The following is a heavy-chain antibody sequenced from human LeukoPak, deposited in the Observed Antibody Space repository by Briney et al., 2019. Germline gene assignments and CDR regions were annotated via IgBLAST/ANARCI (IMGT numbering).Heavy chain of an antibody. D-gene: IGHD3-10*01. V-gene: IGHV1-24*01. Sequence: GASVTVSCKVSGYTLTELSMHWVRQAPGKGLEWMGGFDPEDGETIYAQKFQGRVTMTEDTSTDTAYMELSSLRSEDTAVYYCATACMVRGVSRWGLSGLWFDPWGQGTLVTVSS. J-gene: IGHJ5*02. CDR1: GYTLTELS. CDR2: FDPEDGET. CDR3: ATACMVRGVSRWGLSGLWFDP.